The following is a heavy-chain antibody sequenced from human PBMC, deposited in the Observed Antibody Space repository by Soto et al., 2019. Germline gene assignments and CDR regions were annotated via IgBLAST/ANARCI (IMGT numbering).Heavy chain of an antibody. J-gene: IGHJ4*02. CDR3: ARAISTGYNIWTGYYMDY. Sequence: PSETLPLTCSVSGGSISHYYWSWIRQSPGQGLEWIGYAYYSGSTDYNPSLKSRVTMAVDMSKNQFSLKLNSVTAADTAVYYCARAISTGYNIWTGYYMDYWGQGSLVTVSS. CDR2: AYYSGST. D-gene: IGHD3-9*01. CDR1: GGSISHYY. V-gene: IGHV4-59*01.